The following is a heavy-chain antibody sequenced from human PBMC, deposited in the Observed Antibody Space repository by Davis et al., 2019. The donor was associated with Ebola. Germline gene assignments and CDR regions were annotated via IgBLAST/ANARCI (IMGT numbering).Heavy chain of an antibody. Sequence: GGSLRLSCAASGFTFSSYAMSWVRQAPGKGLEWVSYISSSSSTIYYADSVKGRFTISRDNAKNSLYLQMNSLRDEDTAVYYCARDPKYYYDSSGYMDYWGQGTLVTVSS. D-gene: IGHD3-22*01. CDR1: GFTFSSYA. J-gene: IGHJ4*02. CDR2: ISSSSSTI. V-gene: IGHV3-48*02. CDR3: ARDPKYYYDSSGYMDY.